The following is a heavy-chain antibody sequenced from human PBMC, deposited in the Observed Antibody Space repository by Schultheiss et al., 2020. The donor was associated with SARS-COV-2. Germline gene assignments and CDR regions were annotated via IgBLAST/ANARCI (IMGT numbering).Heavy chain of an antibody. J-gene: IGHJ5*02. V-gene: IGHV1-18*01. CDR1: GYTFSSYG. CDR3: ARSMFDP. D-gene: IGHD6-6*01. CDR2: ISAYNGNT. Sequence: ASVKVSCKASGYTFSSYGFSWVRQAPGQGLEWMGWISAYNGNTNYAQNLQGRVIMTRDTSISTAYMELSRLRSDDTAVYYCARSMFDPWGQGTLVTVSS.